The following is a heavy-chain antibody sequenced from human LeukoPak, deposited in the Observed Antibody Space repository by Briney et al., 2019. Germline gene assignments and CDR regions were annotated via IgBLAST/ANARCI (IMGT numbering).Heavy chain of an antibody. D-gene: IGHD3-3*01. V-gene: IGHV1-18*01. CDR2: ISAYNGNT. Sequence: ASVKVSCKASGYTFTSYGISWVRQAPGQGLEWMGWISAYNGNTNYAQKLQGRVTMTTDTSTCTAYMELRSLRSDDTAVYYCARAGLFLEWLLPDYWGQGTLVTVSS. J-gene: IGHJ4*02. CDR1: GYTFTSYG. CDR3: ARAGLFLEWLLPDY.